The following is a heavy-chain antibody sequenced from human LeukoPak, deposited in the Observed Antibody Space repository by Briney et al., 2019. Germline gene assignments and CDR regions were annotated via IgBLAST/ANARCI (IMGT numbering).Heavy chain of an antibody. J-gene: IGHJ4*02. D-gene: IGHD3-10*01. Sequence: GGSLRLSCAASGFTFSSYWMSWVRQAPGKGLEWVANIKQDGSEKYYVDSVKGRFTISRDDSKNTLYLQMNSLTVEDTAVYYCASETGYGSGGYPFDYWGQGTLVTVSS. V-gene: IGHV3-7*01. CDR2: IKQDGSEK. CDR1: GFTFSSYW. CDR3: ASETGYGSGGYPFDY.